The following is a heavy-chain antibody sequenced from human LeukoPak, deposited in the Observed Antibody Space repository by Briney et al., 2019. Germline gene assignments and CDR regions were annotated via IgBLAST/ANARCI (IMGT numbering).Heavy chain of an antibody. CDR3: AKMGIGGVGTYYYYMDV. CDR2: MTSASSYM. Sequence: GGSLRLSCAASGFDFSGYSMNWVRQAPGKGLEWVTSMTSASSYMDYADSVRGRFTISRDNAKNSLYLQMNSLRAEDTAVYYCAKMGIGGVGTYYYYMDVWGKGTTVTVSS. D-gene: IGHD6-13*01. J-gene: IGHJ6*03. V-gene: IGHV3-21*01. CDR1: GFDFSGYS.